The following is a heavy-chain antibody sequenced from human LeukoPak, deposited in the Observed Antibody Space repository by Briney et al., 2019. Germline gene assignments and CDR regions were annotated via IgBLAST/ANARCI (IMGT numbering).Heavy chain of an antibody. D-gene: IGHD3-10*01. Sequence: GGALRLSSAPPGFTFRSYVMHSVREAPGEGLGWGAFIWYDGGNKYYADSLKGRVTLSRDNSKNALYLQMNSRRAEDTAVYYCAKDELWFGELLWPETWRGNGMDVWGQGTTVTVSS. CDR2: IWYDGGNK. CDR3: AKDELWFGELLWPETWRGNGMDV. V-gene: IGHV3-30*02. J-gene: IGHJ6*02. CDR1: GFTFRSYV.